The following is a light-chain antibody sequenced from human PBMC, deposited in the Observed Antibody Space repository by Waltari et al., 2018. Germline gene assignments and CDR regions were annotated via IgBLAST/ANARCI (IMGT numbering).Light chain of an antibody. CDR1: GSNIGAGYD. Sequence: QSVLTQPPSVSGAPGQRVTISCTGSGSNIGAGYDVHWYQQLPRAAPKLLIYGSTRRPVGVPVRLFGSTSGTSASLAITGLQAEDEADYYCQSYDTSLSVVFGGGTKLTVL. J-gene: IGLJ3*02. CDR2: GST. CDR3: QSYDTSLSVV. V-gene: IGLV1-40*01.